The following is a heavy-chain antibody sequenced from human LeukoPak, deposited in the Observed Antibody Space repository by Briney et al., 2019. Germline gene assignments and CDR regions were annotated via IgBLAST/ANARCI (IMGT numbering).Heavy chain of an antibody. CDR3: ARDGGGISWFDP. V-gene: IGHV4-30-4*08. D-gene: IGHD2-15*01. CDR1: GGSISSGDYY. Sequence: SQTLSLTCTVSGGSISSGDYYWSWIRQPPGKGLEWIGYIYYSGSTYYNPSLKSRVTISVYTSKNQFSLKLSSVTAADTAVYYCARDGGGISWFDPWGQGTLVTVSS. J-gene: IGHJ5*02. CDR2: IYYSGST.